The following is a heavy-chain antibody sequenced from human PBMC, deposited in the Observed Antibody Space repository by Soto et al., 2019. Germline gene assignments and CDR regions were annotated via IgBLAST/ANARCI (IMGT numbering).Heavy chain of an antibody. CDR2: INAGNGYK. D-gene: IGHD6-19*01. J-gene: IGHJ5*02. Sequence: ASVKVSCKASGYTFTAYLIHWVRQAPGQGLEWMGWINAGNGYKEYAQKFQGRINITRNISATTAYLEVTGLTPEDTAIYYCARDRVAVRWFDPWGQGSLVTVSS. CDR1: GYTFTAYL. V-gene: IGHV1-3*01. CDR3: ARDRVAVRWFDP.